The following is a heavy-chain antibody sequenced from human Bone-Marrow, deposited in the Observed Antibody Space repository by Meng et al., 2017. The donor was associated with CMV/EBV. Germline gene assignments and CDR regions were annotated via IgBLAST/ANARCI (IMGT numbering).Heavy chain of an antibody. CDR3: ARFYSSGWEAFDS. CDR1: GGAMSSSDFY. V-gene: IGHV4-39*01. J-gene: IGHJ4*02. D-gene: IGHD6-19*01. Sequence: SGGAMSSSDFYWGWIRQPPGKGLEWIGNIYYSGNAYYNPSLKSRVTISLDTSKNQFSLKLSSVTAADTAVYYCARFYSSGWEAFDSWGQGTLVTVSS. CDR2: IYYSGNA.